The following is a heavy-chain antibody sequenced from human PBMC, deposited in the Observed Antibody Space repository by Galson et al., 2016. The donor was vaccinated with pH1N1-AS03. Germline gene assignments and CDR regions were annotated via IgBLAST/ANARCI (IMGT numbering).Heavy chain of an antibody. Sequence: SLRLSCAASGFTFSKYAMSWVRQAPGKGLEWVSSISGSGGSTFYADSVKGRFTISRGNSKNTLYLQLNSLRVEDTAIYYCAKRPRSDDYWGQGTLVTVSS. CDR2: ISGSGGST. J-gene: IGHJ4*02. CDR1: GFTFSKYA. V-gene: IGHV3-23*01. CDR3: AKRPRSDDY.